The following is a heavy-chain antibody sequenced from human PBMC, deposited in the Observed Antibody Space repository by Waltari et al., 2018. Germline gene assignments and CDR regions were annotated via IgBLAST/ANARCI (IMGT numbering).Heavy chain of an antibody. Sequence: EVQLVESGGGLVQPGGSLRLSCAASGFTFSSYWMSWVRQAPGKGLEWVANIKQDGSEKYYVDSVKGRFTISRDNAKNSLYLQMNSLRAEDTAVYYCARDAPPNWNYKLSEYYFDYWGQGTLVTVSS. CDR1: GFTFSSYW. J-gene: IGHJ4*02. CDR2: IKQDGSEK. D-gene: IGHD1-7*01. V-gene: IGHV3-7*01. CDR3: ARDAPPNWNYKLSEYYFDY.